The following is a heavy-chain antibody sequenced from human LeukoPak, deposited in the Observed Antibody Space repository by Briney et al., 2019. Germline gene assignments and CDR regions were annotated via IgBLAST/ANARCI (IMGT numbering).Heavy chain of an antibody. Sequence: GESLKISCKGSGYSFTSYWIGWVRQMPGKGLEWMGIIYPGDSDTRYSPSFQGQVTISADKSISTAYLQWSSLKASDTAMYYCARGRRGVVVPAAAFDYWGQGTLVTVSS. J-gene: IGHJ4*02. D-gene: IGHD2-2*01. CDR1: GYSFTSYW. V-gene: IGHV5-51*01. CDR2: IYPGDSDT. CDR3: ARGRRGVVVPAAAFDY.